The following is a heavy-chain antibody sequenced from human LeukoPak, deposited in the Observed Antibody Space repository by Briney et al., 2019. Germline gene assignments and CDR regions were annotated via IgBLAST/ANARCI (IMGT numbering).Heavy chain of an antibody. D-gene: IGHD5-24*01. V-gene: IGHV1-69*05. J-gene: IGHJ5*02. CDR3: ARAREMATITAWFDP. Sequence: ASVKVSCKASGGTFSSYAISWVRQAPGQGLEWMGGIIPIFGTANYAQKVQGRVTITTDESTSTAYMELSSLRSEDTAVYYCARAREMATITAWFDPWGQGTLVTVSS. CDR2: IIPIFGTA. CDR1: GGTFSSYA.